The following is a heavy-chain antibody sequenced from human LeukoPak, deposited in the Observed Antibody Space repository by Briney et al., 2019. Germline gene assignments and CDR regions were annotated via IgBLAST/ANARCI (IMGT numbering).Heavy chain of an antibody. CDR2: IYYSGST. D-gene: IGHD6-13*01. CDR1: GGSISSSSYY. CDR3: ARGSIWSQFNFDC. J-gene: IGHJ4*02. V-gene: IGHV4-39*07. Sequence: SETLSLTCTVSGGSISSSSYYWGWIRQPPGKGLEWIGSIYYSGSTYYNPSLKSRVTISVDTSKNQFSLKLSSVTAADTAVYYCARGSIWSQFNFDCWGQGTLVTVSS.